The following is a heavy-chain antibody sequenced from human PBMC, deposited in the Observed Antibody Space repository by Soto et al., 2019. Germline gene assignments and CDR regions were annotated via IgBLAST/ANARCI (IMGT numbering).Heavy chain of an antibody. Sequence: SETLSLTCTVSGRSIISYYWSWIRQPPGKGLEWIGYIYYSGSTNYNPSLKSRVTISVDTSKNQFSLKLSSVTAADTAVYYCARVYAYYFDYWGQGTLVTVS. CDR3: ARVYAYYFDY. CDR2: IYYSGST. J-gene: IGHJ4*02. V-gene: IGHV4-59*01. D-gene: IGHD2-8*01. CDR1: GRSIISYY.